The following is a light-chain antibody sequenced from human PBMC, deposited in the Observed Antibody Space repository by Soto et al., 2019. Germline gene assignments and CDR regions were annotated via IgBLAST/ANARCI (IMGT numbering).Light chain of an antibody. CDR2: VAS. CDR1: QSISSY. CDR3: QHSYRSPYT. V-gene: IGKV1-39*01. J-gene: IGKJ2*01. Sequence: DIQMTQSPSSLSASVGDRVTITCRASQSISSYLNWYQQKPGKAPKFLIYVASTLQSGVPSRFRGSGSRTDFTLTITSLQPEHFATYYCQHSYRSPYTFGQGTKLEIK.